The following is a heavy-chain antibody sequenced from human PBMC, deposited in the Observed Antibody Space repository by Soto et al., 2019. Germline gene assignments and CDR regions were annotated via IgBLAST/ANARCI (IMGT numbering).Heavy chain of an antibody. D-gene: IGHD2-15*01. V-gene: IGHV4-30-2*01. Sequence: PSETLSLTCAVSGGSISSGGYSWSWIRQPPGKGLEWIGYIYHSGSTYYNPSLKSRVTISVDRSKNQFSLKLSSVTAADTAVYYCARLRRYWSGGSCYGPDAFDIWGQGTMVTVSS. CDR3: ARLRRYWSGGSCYGPDAFDI. CDR1: GGSISSGGYS. J-gene: IGHJ3*02. CDR2: IYHSGST.